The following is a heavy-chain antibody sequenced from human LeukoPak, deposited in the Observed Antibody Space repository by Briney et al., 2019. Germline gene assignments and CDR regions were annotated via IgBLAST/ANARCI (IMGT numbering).Heavy chain of an antibody. CDR2: ISGSGGST. V-gene: IGHV3-23*01. Sequence: PGGSLRLSCAASGFTFSSYGMSWVRQAPGKGLEWVSAISGSGGSTYYADSVKGRFTISRDNSKNTLYLQMNSLRAEDTAVYYCAKDTSRPQYYYDSSGYSNWFDPWGQGTLVTVSS. J-gene: IGHJ5*02. D-gene: IGHD3-22*01. CDR1: GFTFSSYG. CDR3: AKDTSRPQYYYDSSGYSNWFDP.